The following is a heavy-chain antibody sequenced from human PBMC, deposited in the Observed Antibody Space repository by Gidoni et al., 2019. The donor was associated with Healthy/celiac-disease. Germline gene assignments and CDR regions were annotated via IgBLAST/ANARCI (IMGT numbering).Heavy chain of an antibody. V-gene: IGHV4-59*01. CDR2: IYYSGRI. CDR3: ARRGIAAAGTWVKYYYGMDV. CDR1: GGSISSYY. Sequence: QVQLQESGPGLVKPSETLSLTCTVSGGSISSYYWSWIRQPPGKGLEWIGYIYYSGRINYNPSLKSRVTISVDTSKNQFSLKLSSVTAADTAVYYCARRGIAAAGTWVKYYYGMDVWGQGTTVTVSS. J-gene: IGHJ6*02. D-gene: IGHD6-13*01.